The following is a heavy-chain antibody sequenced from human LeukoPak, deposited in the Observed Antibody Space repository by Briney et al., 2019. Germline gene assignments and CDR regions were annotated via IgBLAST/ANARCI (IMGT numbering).Heavy chain of an antibody. CDR3: ARVLSVCSSTSCPPIGY. Sequence: HSGGSLRLSCAASGFTFSSHWMSWVRQAPGKGLEWVANIKQDGSEKYYVDSVKGRFTISRDNAKNSLYLQMNSLRAEDTAVYYCARVLSVCSSTSCPPIGYWGQGTLVTVSS. D-gene: IGHD2-2*01. CDR1: GFTFSSHW. CDR2: IKQDGSEK. V-gene: IGHV3-7*01. J-gene: IGHJ4*02.